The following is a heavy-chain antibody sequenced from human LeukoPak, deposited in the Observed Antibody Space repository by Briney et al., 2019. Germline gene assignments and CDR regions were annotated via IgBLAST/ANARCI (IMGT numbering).Heavy chain of an antibody. V-gene: IGHV1-2*02. CDR3: ARAYDNSGYIPDY. D-gene: IGHD3-22*01. Sequence: GASVKVSCKASGYTFTGYYMHWVRQAPGQGLEWMGWMNPNSGGTNNAQKFQGRVTMTRDTSISTAYMELSGLRSDDTAVYYCARAYDNSGYIPDYWGQGTLVTVSS. CDR1: GYTFTGYY. J-gene: IGHJ4*02. CDR2: MNPNSGGT.